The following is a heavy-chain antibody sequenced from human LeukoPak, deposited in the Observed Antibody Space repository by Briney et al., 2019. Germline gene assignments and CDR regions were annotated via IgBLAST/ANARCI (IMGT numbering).Heavy chain of an antibody. CDR2: FYSDGSA. D-gene: IGHD3-10*01. CDR1: GFIVSSNY. Sequence: GGSLRLSCAASGFIVSSNYMSWVRQAPGKGLEWVSVFYSDGSAYFADSVKGRFTISRDNSKNTLYLQMNNLRAEDTAVYYCAKDSAFYYIDVWGKGTTVIISS. CDR3: AKDSAFYYIDV. J-gene: IGHJ6*03. V-gene: IGHV3-66*01.